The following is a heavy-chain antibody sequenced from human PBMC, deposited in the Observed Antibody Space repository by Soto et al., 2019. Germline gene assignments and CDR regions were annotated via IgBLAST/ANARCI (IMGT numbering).Heavy chain of an antibody. CDR2: INIYNGKT. Sequence: VLLVQSGPEVKKTGASVKVSCKASGFPFRNSGIAWVRQAPGQGLEWMGWINIYNGKTNYAQTLQDRVTLTTDTSTDTAYKELRSLRSDDTAVYYWARQTVWLFLPDSWGQGTLVTVSS. D-gene: IGHD3-22*01. CDR1: GFPFRNSG. V-gene: IGHV1-18*01. CDR3: ARQTVWLFLPDS. J-gene: IGHJ4*02.